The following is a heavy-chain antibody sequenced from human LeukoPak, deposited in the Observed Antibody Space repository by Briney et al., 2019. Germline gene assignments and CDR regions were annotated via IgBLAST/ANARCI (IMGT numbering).Heavy chain of an antibody. V-gene: IGHV1-2*06. J-gene: IGHJ4*02. CDR2: INPNSDDT. D-gene: IGHD3-22*01. Sequence: ASVNVSCKASGYVFTGYYMHWVRQAPGQGLEWMGRINPNSDDTNSAQKFQGRVTMTRDTSISTSYMELSSLRSDDTAVYYCARAYDTSGYYPGYWGQGTLVTVSS. CDR3: ARAYDTSGYYPGY. CDR1: GYVFTGYY.